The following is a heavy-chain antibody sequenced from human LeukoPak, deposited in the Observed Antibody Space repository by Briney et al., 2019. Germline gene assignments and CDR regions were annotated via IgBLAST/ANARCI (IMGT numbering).Heavy chain of an antibody. J-gene: IGHJ2*01. D-gene: IGHD4-17*01. CDR3: ARWGMYGDSRNWYFDI. CDR1: GFSFSDYF. Sequence: GGSLRLPCAASGFSFSDYFISWIRQAPGKGLEWVSSIGSSGSIIYYADSVKGRFSISRDNAKNSVYLQMNSLRAEDTAVYYCARWGMYGDSRNWYFDIWGRGTLVTVS. V-gene: IGHV3-11*04. CDR2: IGSSGSII.